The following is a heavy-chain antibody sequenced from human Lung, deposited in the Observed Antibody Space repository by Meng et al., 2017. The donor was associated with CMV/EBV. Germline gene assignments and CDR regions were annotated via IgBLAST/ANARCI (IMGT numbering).Heavy chain of an antibody. J-gene: IGHJ5*02. CDR2: ISGSRSTI. CDR3: ARVDYQTNRGRWFDP. Sequence: GGSXRLXCAASGFTFSDYYMSWIRQAPGKGLEWVSYISGSRSTIYYGDSVKGRFTISRDNAKNSLYLQMNSLRAEDTAVYYCARVDYQTNRGRWFDPWGQGTXVTVSS. D-gene: IGHD2-2*01. CDR1: GFTFSDYY. V-gene: IGHV3-11*01.